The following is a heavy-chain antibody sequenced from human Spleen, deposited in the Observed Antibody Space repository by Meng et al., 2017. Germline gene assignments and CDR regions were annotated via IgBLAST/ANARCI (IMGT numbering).Heavy chain of an antibody. CDR1: GYSFTAYY. CDR3: VRDENISLGKLFGDY. CDR2: INPNSGDT. V-gene: IGHV1-2*06. Sequence: VQPVQSGAEVKEPGASLRVSCKPSGYSFTAYYIHWVRQAPGQGLEWLGHINPNSGDTLYAQKFQGRVSMTGDTSISTAYVELSSLRSDDTAVYYCVRDENISLGKLFGDYWGQGTMVTVSS. J-gene: IGHJ4*02. D-gene: IGHD2-21*01.